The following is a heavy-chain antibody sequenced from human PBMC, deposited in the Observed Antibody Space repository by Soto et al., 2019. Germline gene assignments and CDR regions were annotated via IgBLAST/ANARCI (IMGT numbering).Heavy chain of an antibody. CDR2: ISVYIGTP. Sequence: ASEKVYCKTSGYTFTSYGISWVRQAPGQGLKWMGWISVYIGTPTSAQKFQGRLTMTSDTSTNTVYMALSSLTSEDTAVYYCARDLNLIADRPYMLGSDWFDAWGQGTLVTVSS. CDR3: ARDLNLIADRPYMLGSDWFDA. D-gene: IGHD6-6*01. J-gene: IGHJ5*02. CDR1: GYTFTSYG. V-gene: IGHV1-18*04.